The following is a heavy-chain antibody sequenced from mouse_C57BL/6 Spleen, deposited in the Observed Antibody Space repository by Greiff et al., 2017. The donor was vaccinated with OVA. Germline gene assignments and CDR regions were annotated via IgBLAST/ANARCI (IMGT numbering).Heavy chain of an antibody. Sequence: VQLQQSGPELVKPGDSVKISCKASGYSFTGYFMNWVMQSHGKSLEWIGRINPYNGDTFYNQKFKGKATLTVDKSSSTAHMELRSLTSEDSAVYYCARGLGYYGNPYAMDYWGQGTSVTVSS. CDR2: INPYNGDT. CDR3: ARGLGYYGNPYAMDY. J-gene: IGHJ4*01. V-gene: IGHV1-20*01. D-gene: IGHD2-1*01. CDR1: GYSFTGYF.